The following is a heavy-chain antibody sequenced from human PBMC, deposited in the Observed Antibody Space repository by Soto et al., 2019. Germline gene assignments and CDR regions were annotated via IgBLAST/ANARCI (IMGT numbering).Heavy chain of an antibody. CDR1: GGSFSGYY. CDR3: ARGEQQQLYYFDY. J-gene: IGHJ4*02. V-gene: IGHV4-34*01. CDR2: INHSGST. Sequence: PSETLSLTCAVYGGSFSGYYWSWIRQPPGKGLEWIGEINHSGSTNYNPSLKSRVTMSVDTSKNQFSLKLSSVTAADTAVYYCARGEQQQLYYFDYWGQGTLVTVSS. D-gene: IGHD6-13*01.